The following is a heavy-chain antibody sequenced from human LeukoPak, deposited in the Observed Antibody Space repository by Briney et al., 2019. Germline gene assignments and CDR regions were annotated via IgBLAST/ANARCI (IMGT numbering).Heavy chain of an antibody. V-gene: IGHV4-59*08. J-gene: IGHJ4*02. D-gene: IGHD5-18*01. CDR3: ARRGYSYAIDY. Sequence: SETLSLTCTVSGGSISSYYWSWIRQPPGKGLEWIGYIYYSGSTNYNTSLKSRVTISVDTSKNQFSLKLSSVTAADTAVYYCARRGYSYAIDYWGQGTLVTVSS. CDR2: IYYSGST. CDR1: GGSISSYY.